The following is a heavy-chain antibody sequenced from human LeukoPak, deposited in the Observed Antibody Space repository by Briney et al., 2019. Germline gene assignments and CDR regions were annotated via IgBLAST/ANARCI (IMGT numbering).Heavy chain of an antibody. CDR1: GGSISRSSSY. D-gene: IGHD6-6*01. Sequence: PSETLSLTCTVSGGSISRSSSYWGWIRQPPGKGLEWIGSIYYSGDTYYNPSLKSRVTISVDTSKNQFSLKLSSVTATDTAVYYCARLAARPDGDDYWGQGTLVTVSS. CDR2: IYYSGDT. CDR3: ARLAARPDGDDY. J-gene: IGHJ4*02. V-gene: IGHV4-39*01.